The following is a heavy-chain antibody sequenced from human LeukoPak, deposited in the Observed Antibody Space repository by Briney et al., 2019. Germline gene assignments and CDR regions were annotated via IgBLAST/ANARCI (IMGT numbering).Heavy chain of an antibody. Sequence: PSETLSLTCAVYGGSFSGYYWSWIRQPPGKGLEWIGEINHSGSTNYNPSLKSRVTISVDTSKNQFSLKLSSVTAADTAVYYCASLSSSSGYWGQGTLVTVSS. CDR3: ASLSSSSGY. CDR2: INHSGST. J-gene: IGHJ4*02. D-gene: IGHD6-6*01. V-gene: IGHV4-34*01. CDR1: GGSFSGYY.